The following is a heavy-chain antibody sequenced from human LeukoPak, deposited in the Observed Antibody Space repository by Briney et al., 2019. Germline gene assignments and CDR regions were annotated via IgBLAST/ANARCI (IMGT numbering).Heavy chain of an antibody. CDR1: GGTFSSYA. CDR3: ARRYSCSYLTAY. D-gene: IGHD1-26*01. V-gene: IGHV1-69*13. CDR2: IIPIFGTA. Sequence: GASVKVSCKASGGTFSSYAISGVRQAPGQGLEWMGGIIPIFGTANYAQKFQGRVTITADESTSTANMELSSLRSEDTAVYYCARRYSCSYLTAYWGQRTLVTFSS. J-gene: IGHJ4*02.